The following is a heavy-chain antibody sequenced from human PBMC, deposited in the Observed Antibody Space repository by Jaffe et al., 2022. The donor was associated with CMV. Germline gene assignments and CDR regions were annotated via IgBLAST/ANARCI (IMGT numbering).Heavy chain of an antibody. CDR1: GFTFSSYG. J-gene: IGHJ4*02. CDR2: IWYDGSNK. D-gene: IGHD5-12*01. CDR3: ARETVEMATTTFDY. Sequence: QVQLVESGGGVVQPGRSLRLSCAASGFTFSSYGMHWVRQAPGKGLEWVAVIWYDGSNKYYADSVKGRFTISRDNSKNTLYLQMNSLRAEDTAVYYCARETVEMATTTFDYWGQGTLVTVSS. V-gene: IGHV3-33*01.